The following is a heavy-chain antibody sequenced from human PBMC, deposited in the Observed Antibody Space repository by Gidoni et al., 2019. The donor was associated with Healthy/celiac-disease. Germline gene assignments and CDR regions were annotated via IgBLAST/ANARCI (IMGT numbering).Heavy chain of an antibody. CDR2: IIPIFGTA. D-gene: IGHD2-2*02. J-gene: IGHJ6*02. V-gene: IGHV1-69*01. CDR1: GGTFSSYA. Sequence: QVQLVQSGAEVKNPGSSVKVSCKASGGTFSSYAIRWVRQAPGQGLEWMGGIIPIFGTANYAQKFQGRVTITADESTSTAYMELSSLRSEDTAVYYCARAGIVVVPAAIYYYYGMDVWGQGTTVTVSS. CDR3: ARAGIVVVPAAIYYYYGMDV.